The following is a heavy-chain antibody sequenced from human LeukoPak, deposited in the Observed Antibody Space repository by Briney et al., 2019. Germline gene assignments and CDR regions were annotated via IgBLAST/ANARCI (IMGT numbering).Heavy chain of an antibody. Sequence: ASVKVSYKASGYTFTSYYMHWVRQAPGQGLEWMGIINPSGGSTSYAQKFQGRVTMTRDTSTSTVYMELSSLRSEDTAVYYCARAYGSGSYWYYGMDVWGQGTTVTVSS. CDR2: INPSGGST. V-gene: IGHV1-46*01. D-gene: IGHD3-10*01. CDR3: ARAYGSGSYWYYGMDV. CDR1: GYTFTSYY. J-gene: IGHJ6*02.